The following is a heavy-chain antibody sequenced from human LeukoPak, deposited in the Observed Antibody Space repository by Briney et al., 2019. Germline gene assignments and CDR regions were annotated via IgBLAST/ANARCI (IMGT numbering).Heavy chain of an antibody. CDR2: INSDGSST. J-gene: IGHJ4*02. CDR1: GFTFSSYW. Sequence: GGPLRLSCAASGFTFSSYWMHWVRQAPGKGLVWVSRINSDGSSTNYADSAKGRFTISRDNAKSTLYLQMNSLRAEDTAVYYCVRGLIYSQAAFDYWGQGTLVTVSS. V-gene: IGHV3-74*01. D-gene: IGHD5-18*01. CDR3: VRGLIYSQAAFDY.